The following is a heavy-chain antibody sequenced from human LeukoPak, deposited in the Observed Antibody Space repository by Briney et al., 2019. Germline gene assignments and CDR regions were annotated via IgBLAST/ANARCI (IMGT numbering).Heavy chain of an antibody. J-gene: IGHJ4*02. CDR3: ARTSWTTFFVQPFDY. CDR1: GGSFSGYY. V-gene: IGHV4-34*01. Sequence: SETLSLTCAVYGGSFSGYYWSWIRQPPGKGLEWIGEINHSGSTNYNPSLKSRVTISVDTSKNQFSLKLSSVTAADTAVYYCARTSWTTFFVQPFDYWGQGTLVTVSS. CDR2: INHSGST. D-gene: IGHD2/OR15-2a*01.